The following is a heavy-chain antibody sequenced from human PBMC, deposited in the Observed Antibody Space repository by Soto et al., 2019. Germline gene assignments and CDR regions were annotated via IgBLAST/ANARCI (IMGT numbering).Heavy chain of an antibody. Sequence: PVGSLRLSCAASGFTFSSYAMSWVRQSPGKGLEWVSAISGSGGSTYYADSVKGRFTISRDNSKNTLYLQMNSLRAEDTAVYYCAKDKWLDYSYYGMDVWGQGTTVTVSS. CDR1: GFTFSSYA. CDR2: ISGSGGST. J-gene: IGHJ6*02. CDR3: AKDKWLDYSYYGMDV. V-gene: IGHV3-23*01. D-gene: IGHD5-18*01.